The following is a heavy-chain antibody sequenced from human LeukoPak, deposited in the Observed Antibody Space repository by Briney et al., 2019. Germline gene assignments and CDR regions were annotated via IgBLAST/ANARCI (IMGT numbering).Heavy chain of an antibody. D-gene: IGHD3-10*01. Sequence: GASVKVSCKASGGTISNFAFSWVRQAPGQGLQGVGRIIPIVDVTSYAQNFQGRVTITADESTTTAYMELSSLRSEDTAVYYCAREMGDREFYFDYWGQGTLVTVSS. CDR2: IIPIVDVT. V-gene: IGHV1-69*04. CDR3: AREMGDREFYFDY. J-gene: IGHJ4*02. CDR1: GGTISNFA.